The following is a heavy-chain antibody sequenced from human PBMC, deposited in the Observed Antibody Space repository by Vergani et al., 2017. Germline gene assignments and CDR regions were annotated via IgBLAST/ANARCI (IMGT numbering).Heavy chain of an antibody. Sequence: QVQLQESGPGLVKPSQTLSLTCTVSGGSISSGGYYWSWIRQHPGKGLEWIGYSYYSGSTYYNPSLKCRVTISVDTSKNQFSLKLSSVTASDTSVYYCARGPLRGYYCSGGSCYRPYYYYGMDVWGQGTTVTVSS. V-gene: IGHV4-31*03. CDR3: ARGPLRGYYCSGGSCYRPYYYYGMDV. CDR1: GGSISSGGYY. D-gene: IGHD2-15*01. J-gene: IGHJ6*02. CDR2: SYYSGST.